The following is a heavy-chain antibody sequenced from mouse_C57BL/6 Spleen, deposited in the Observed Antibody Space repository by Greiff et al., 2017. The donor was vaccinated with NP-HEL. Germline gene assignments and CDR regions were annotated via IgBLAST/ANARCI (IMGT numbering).Heavy chain of an antibody. V-gene: IGHV1-69*01. J-gene: IGHJ1*03. CDR2: IDPSDSYT. CDR1: GYTFTSYW. CDR3: ARRGPQGYFDV. Sequence: QVQLQQPGAELVMPGASVKLSCKASGYTFTSYWMHWVKQRPGQGLEWIGEIDPSDSYTNYNQKFKGKSTLTVDKSSSTAYMQLSSLTSEDSAVYYGARRGPQGYFDVWGTGTTVTVSS.